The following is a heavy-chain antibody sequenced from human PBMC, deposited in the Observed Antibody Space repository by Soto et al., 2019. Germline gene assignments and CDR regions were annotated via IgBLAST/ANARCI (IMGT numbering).Heavy chain of an antibody. CDR1: GYTFTSYY. CDR3: ARAASYYDSSGYYYVFPFDY. Sequence: ASVKVSCKASGYTFTSYYMHWVRQAPGQGLEWMGIINPSGGSTSYAQKFQGRVTMTRDTSTSTVYMELSSLRSEDTAVYYCARAASYYDSSGYYYVFPFDYWGQGTVVTVSS. V-gene: IGHV1-46*01. CDR2: INPSGGST. J-gene: IGHJ4*02. D-gene: IGHD3-22*01.